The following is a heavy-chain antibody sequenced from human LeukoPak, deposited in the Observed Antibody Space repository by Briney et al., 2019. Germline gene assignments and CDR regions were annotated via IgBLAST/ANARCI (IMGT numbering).Heavy chain of an antibody. J-gene: IGHJ4*02. CDR3: ARGGGSYGDYSLWLGY. CDR2: ISAYNGNT. Sequence: ASVNVSCKASGYTFSGYGFSWVRQAPGQGLEWMGWISAYNGNTKYAQKYQGRVTMTTDTSTSTAYVELRSLRSDDTAVYYCARGGGSYGDYSLWLGYWGQGTLVSVSS. V-gene: IGHV1-18*01. CDR1: GYTFSGYG. D-gene: IGHD4-17*01.